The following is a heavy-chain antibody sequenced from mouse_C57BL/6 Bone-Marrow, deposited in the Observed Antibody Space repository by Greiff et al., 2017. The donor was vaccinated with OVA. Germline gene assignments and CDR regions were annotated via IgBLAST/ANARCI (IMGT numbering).Heavy chain of an antibody. CDR1: GYTFTDYE. Sequence: QVQLQQSGAELVRPGASVTLSCKASGYTFTDYEMHWVKQTPVHGLEWIGAIDPETGGTAYNQKFKGKAILTADKSSSTAYMELRSLTSDDSTVYYCTRETLYGYVWFAYWGQGTLVTVSA. J-gene: IGHJ3*01. CDR2: IDPETGGT. D-gene: IGHD2-2*01. V-gene: IGHV1-15*01. CDR3: TRETLYGYVWFAY.